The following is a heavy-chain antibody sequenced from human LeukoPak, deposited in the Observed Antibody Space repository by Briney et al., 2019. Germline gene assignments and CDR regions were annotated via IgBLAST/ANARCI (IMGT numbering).Heavy chain of an antibody. CDR2: ISDSGGNT. V-gene: IGHV3-23*01. CDR3: ARHRSSWLIDY. J-gene: IGHJ4*02. CDR1: GFTFKSCG. Sequence: GGSLRLSCAASGFTFKSCGMSWVRQAPGKGLEWVSGISDSGGNTYYADSVRGRFTISRDNSKNTLYLQMNSLRAEDTAVYYCARHRSSWLIDYWGQGTLVTVSS. D-gene: IGHD6-6*01.